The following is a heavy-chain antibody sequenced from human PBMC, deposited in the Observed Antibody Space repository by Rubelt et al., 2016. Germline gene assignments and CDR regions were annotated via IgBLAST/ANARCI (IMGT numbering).Heavy chain of an antibody. CDR1: GGSISSYY. CDR2: IYYSGTT. V-gene: IGHV4-59*12. CDR3: ARDRAHDYGDYGFDP. D-gene: IGHD4-17*01. J-gene: IGHJ5*02. Sequence: QVQLQESGPGLVKPSETLSLTCTVSGGSISSYYWSWIRQPPGKGLEWIGYIYYSGTTNYNPSLKSRVTISVDTSKNQFSLKLSSVTAADTAVYYCARDRAHDYGDYGFDPWGQGTLVTVSS.